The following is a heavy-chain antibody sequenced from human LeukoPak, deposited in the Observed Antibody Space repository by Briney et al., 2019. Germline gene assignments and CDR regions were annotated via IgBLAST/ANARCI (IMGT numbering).Heavy chain of an antibody. D-gene: IGHD1-26*01. CDR3: ARDNTGSYEY. Sequence: GGSLRLSCAASGFTFGDYDIHWVRQAQGKGREWVSLIRADGATTRYTDSVKSRFTISRDNGKDSLYLQMNSLRTEDTALYYCARDNTGSYEYWGQGTLVTVSP. J-gene: IGHJ4*02. V-gene: IGHV3-43*02. CDR2: IRADGATT. CDR1: GFTFGDYD.